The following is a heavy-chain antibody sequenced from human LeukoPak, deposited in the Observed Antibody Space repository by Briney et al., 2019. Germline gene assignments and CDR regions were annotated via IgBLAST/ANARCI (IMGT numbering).Heavy chain of an antibody. CDR3: ARDPVRSSAYGMDV. D-gene: IGHD2-2*01. Sequence: GASVKVSCKASGYTFTGYYMHWVRQAPGQGLEWMGWINPNSGGTNYAQKFQGRVTMTRDTSISTAYMELSRLRSDDTAVYYCARDPVRSSAYGMDVWGQGTTVTVSS. J-gene: IGHJ6*02. V-gene: IGHV1-2*02. CDR1: GYTFTGYY. CDR2: INPNSGGT.